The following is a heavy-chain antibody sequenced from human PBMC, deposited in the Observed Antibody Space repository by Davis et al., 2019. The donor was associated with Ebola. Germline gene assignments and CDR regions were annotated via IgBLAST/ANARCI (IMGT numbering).Heavy chain of an antibody. J-gene: IGHJ4*02. CDR3: TREWSQRDGYNYY. CDR2: ITPMFGTA. Sequence: AASAQVPCKASGGTFSNFALSWVRQAPGQGLEWMGGITPMFGTANYAQKFQGRVTITADESTTTVYMELRSLRSEDTAVYYCTREWSQRDGYNYYWGQGTLVTVSS. D-gene: IGHD5-24*01. CDR1: GGTFSNFA. V-gene: IGHV1-69*13.